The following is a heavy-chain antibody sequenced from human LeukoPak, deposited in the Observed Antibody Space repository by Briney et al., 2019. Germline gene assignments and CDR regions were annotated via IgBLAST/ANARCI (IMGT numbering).Heavy chain of an antibody. J-gene: IGHJ4*02. CDR1: GGSISSSNW. CDR2: IYYSGST. D-gene: IGHD4-17*01. Sequence: MSSETLSLTCAVSGGSISSSNWWSWVRQPPGRGLEWIGSIYYSGSTYYNPSLKSRVTISVDTSKNQFSLNLTSVTAADTAVYSCAGHNRLDYGDYPYFDYWGQGILVTVSS. CDR3: AGHNRLDYGDYPYFDY. V-gene: IGHV4-39*01.